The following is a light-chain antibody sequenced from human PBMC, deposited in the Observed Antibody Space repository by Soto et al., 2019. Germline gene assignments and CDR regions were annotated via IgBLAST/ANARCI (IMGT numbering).Light chain of an antibody. CDR1: CSDVGGYNY. Sequence: QSALTQPASVSGSPGQSITISCTGTCSDVGGYNYVSWYQQHPGKAPKLMIYDVSNRPSGVSNRFSGSKSGNTASLTISGLQAEDEADYYCSSYTSSSTLGVFGTGTKLTVL. V-gene: IGLV2-14*01. J-gene: IGLJ1*01. CDR3: SSYTSSSTLGV. CDR2: DVS.